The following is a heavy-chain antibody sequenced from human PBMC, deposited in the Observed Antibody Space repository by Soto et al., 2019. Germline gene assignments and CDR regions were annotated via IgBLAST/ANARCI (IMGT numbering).Heavy chain of an antibody. V-gene: IGHV3-11*01. CDR3: ARRSSGSYYNAIVY. D-gene: IGHD3-10*01. CDR2: ISSSGSTI. CDR1: GFTFSDYY. Sequence: GGSLRLSCAASGFTFSDYYMSWIRQAPGEGLEWVSYISSSGSTIYYADSVKGRFTISRDNAKNSPYLQMNSLRAEDTAVYYCARRSSGSYYNAIVYWGQGTLVTVSS. J-gene: IGHJ4*02.